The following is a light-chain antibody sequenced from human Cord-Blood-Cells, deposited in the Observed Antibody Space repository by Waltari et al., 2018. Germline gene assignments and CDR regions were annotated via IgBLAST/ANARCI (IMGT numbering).Light chain of an antibody. CDR3: QKYNSAPLT. J-gene: IGKJ4*01. V-gene: IGKV1-27*01. CDR1: QCISNN. Sequence: DIQMTQSPSSLPAAVGDRVTITCRARQCISNNLAWYQQKPEKVPKLLIYAASTLKSGVPSRFSGSGSGTDVTLTISSLQPEDVATYYCQKYNSAPLTFGGGTKVEIK. CDR2: AAS.